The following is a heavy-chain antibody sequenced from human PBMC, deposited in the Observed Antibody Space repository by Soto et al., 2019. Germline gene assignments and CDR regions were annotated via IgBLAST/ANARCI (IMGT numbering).Heavy chain of an antibody. CDR1: GFTFSSYG. V-gene: IGHV3-30*18. D-gene: IGHD3-22*01. J-gene: IGHJ6*02. Sequence: PGGSLRLSCAASGFTFSSYGMHWVRQAPGKGLEWVAVISYDGSNKYYADSVKGRFTISRDNSKNTLYLQMNSLRAEDTAVYYCAKDRFGLTSRYYYDSSGYYPKFYYYYYGMDVWGQGTTVTVSS. CDR2: ISYDGSNK. CDR3: AKDRFGLTSRYYYDSSGYYPKFYYYYYGMDV.